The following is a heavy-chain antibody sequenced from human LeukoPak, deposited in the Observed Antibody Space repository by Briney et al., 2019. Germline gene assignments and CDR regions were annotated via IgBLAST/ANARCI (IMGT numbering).Heavy chain of an antibody. CDR1: GFTFSDYS. CDR2: ISSTSSYI. J-gene: IGHJ5*02. D-gene: IGHD5-18*01. V-gene: IGHV3-21*01. Sequence: GGSLRLSCAASGFTFSDYSMHWVRQAPGKGLEWVSCISSTSSYIYYADSVRGRFTISRDNAKNSLYLQMNSLRAEDTAVYYCTRGQLWQTGWFDPWGQGTLVTVSS. CDR3: TRGQLWQTGWFDP.